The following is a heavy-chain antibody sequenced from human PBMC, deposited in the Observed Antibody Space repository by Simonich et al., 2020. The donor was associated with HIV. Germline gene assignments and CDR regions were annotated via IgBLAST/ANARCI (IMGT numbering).Heavy chain of an antibody. V-gene: IGHV3-49*04. CDR2: IRGKSYSVTI. Sequence: EVPLVESGGGLAQPGRSMRLSCTASGFTFGDSVMSWARQAPGKGLGWVGLIRGKSYSVTIVYAASVKGRFNNSRDESKNIAYLQMNSLRTEDTAVYFCASRPGGYCRGCEGYFDYWGQGTMVTVSS. CDR1: GFTFGDSV. J-gene: IGHJ4*02. CDR3: ASRPGGYCRGCEGYFDY. D-gene: IGHD2-15*01.